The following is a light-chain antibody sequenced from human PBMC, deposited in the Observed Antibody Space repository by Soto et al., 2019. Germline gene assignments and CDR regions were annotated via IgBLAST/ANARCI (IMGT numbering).Light chain of an antibody. CDR3: QQFNNYPALT. V-gene: IGKV1D-13*01. CDR2: AAS. Sequence: IQMTQSPSSLSASVGDTVTITCRASQSISSYLNWYQQKPRKAPKLLIYAASSLESGVPSRFSGSGSGTDFTLTISSLQPEDFATYYCQQFNNYPALTFGGGTKVDIK. CDR1: QSISSY. J-gene: IGKJ4*01.